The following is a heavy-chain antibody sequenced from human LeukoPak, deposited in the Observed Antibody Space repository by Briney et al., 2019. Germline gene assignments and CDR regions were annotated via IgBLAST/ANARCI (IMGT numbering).Heavy chain of an antibody. V-gene: IGHV4-59*08. CDR3: ARYRAGPSVGYFDY. CDR2: IYYSGST. J-gene: IGHJ4*02. Sequence: PSETLSLTCAVYGGSFSGYYWSWIRQPPGKGLEWIGYIYYSGSTNYNPSLKSRVTISVDTSKNQFSLKLSSVTAADTAVYYCARYRAGPSVGYFDYWGQGTLVTVSS. CDR1: GGSFSGYY. D-gene: IGHD4-23*01.